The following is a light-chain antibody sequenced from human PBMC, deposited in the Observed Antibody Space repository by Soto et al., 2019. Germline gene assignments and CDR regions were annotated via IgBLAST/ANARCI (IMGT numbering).Light chain of an antibody. J-gene: IGLJ1*01. CDR2: EVS. CDR3: AAWDDSLSGYV. CDR1: SSDVGAYNY. Sequence: QSVLTQPPSASGSPGQSVTISCTGTSSDVGAYNYVSWYQQLPGKAPKLIIYEVSKRPSGVPDRFSGSKSGTTASLAICGLRAEDEADYYCAAWDDSLSGYVFGTGTKVTVL. V-gene: IGLV2-8*01.